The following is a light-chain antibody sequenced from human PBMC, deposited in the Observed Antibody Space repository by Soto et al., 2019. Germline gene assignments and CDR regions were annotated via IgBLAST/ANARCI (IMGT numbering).Light chain of an antibody. V-gene: IGLV2-14*01. J-gene: IGLJ2*01. CDR2: DVR. Sequence: QSALIQPASVSGSPGQSITISCTGTHSDVGGFDYVSWFQHYPGRAPKLLIFDVRDRPSGVSNRFSGSKSGATASLTISGLQADDEADYYCVSYTSRTNLVVFGTGTKVTVL. CDR1: HSDVGGFDY. CDR3: VSYTSRTNLVV.